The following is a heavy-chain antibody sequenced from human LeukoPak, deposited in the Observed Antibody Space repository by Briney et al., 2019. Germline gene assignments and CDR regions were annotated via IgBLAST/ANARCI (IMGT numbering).Heavy chain of an antibody. Sequence: GGSLRLSCVASGFTFSNYGMHWARQAPGKGLEWVAVISSDERTTYYADSVKGRFTISGDLSKSTLYLQMDSLTGEDTAVYYCAKEKAHAHPVDYWGQGTLVTVSS. J-gene: IGHJ4*02. V-gene: IGHV3-30*18. CDR2: ISSDERTT. CDR1: GFTFSNYG. CDR3: AKEKAHAHPVDY.